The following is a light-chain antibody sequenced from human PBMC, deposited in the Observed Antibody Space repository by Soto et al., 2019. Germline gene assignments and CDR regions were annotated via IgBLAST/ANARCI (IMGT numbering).Light chain of an antibody. CDR3: QQYNSYSYT. V-gene: IGKV1-5*03. CDR1: QSISSY. CDR2: KAS. J-gene: IGKJ2*01. Sequence: DIQMTQSPSTLSASVGDRVTITCRASQSISSYLAWYQQKPGKAPKLLIYKASSLESGVPSRFSGSGSGTEFTLTISSLQPDDFATDYCQQYNSYSYTFGQGTKLEIK.